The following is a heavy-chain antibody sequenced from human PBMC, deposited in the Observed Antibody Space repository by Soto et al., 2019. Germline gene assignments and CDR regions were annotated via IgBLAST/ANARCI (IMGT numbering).Heavy chain of an antibody. J-gene: IGHJ5*01. CDR3: VRLIGNSWLDF. Sequence: SQTLSLTCDISGDSVSSSSVTWNWIRQSPSRGLEWLGRTYYRSRWYNDYAESVKSRIIINPDTSKNQFSLHLNSVTPDDTAVYYCVRLIGNSWLDFWGQGNLVTVSS. CDR1: GDSVSSSSVT. V-gene: IGHV6-1*01. D-gene: IGHD1-26*01. CDR2: TYYRSRWYN.